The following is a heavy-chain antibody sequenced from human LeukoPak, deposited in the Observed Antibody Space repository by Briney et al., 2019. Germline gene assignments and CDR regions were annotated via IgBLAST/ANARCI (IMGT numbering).Heavy chain of an antibody. CDR1: GGTFSSYA. CDR2: IIPIFGTA. J-gene: IGHJ6*04. Sequence: GSSVKVSCKASGGTFSSYAISWVRQAPGQGLEWMGGIIPIFGTANYAQKFQGRVTITADESTSTAYMELSSLRSEDTAVYYCARGKRYFDWLSYEVAPYYYGMDVWGKGTTVTVSS. CDR3: ARGKRYFDWLSYEVAPYYYGMDV. V-gene: IGHV1-69*01. D-gene: IGHD3-9*01.